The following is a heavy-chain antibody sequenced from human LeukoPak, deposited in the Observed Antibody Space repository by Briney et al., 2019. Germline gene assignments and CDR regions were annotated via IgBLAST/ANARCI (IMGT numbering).Heavy chain of an antibody. CDR1: GFTFSDHY. Sequence: GGSLRLSCAASGFTFSDHYMDWVRQAPGKGLEWVGRSRNKANSYTTDYAASVKGRFTISRDDSTNSLYLQMNSLKTEDTAIYYCARAYSTTWYSPGYWGQGTLVTVSS. CDR3: ARAYSTTWYSPGY. J-gene: IGHJ4*02. V-gene: IGHV3-72*01. CDR2: SRNKANSYTT. D-gene: IGHD6-13*01.